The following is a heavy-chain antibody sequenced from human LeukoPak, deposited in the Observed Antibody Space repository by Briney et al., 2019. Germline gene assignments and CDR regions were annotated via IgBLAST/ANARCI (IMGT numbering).Heavy chain of an antibody. CDR2: IREDGSEK. CDR3: ARRRAPVDCSSTSCDD. Sequence: GGSLRLSCAASGFTFSMYWMTWVRQAPGKGLEWVANIREDGSEKYYVDSVKGRFTISRDNAKNSLYLEMNSLRAEDTAVYYCARRRAPVDCSSTSCDDCGQGTLVTVSS. J-gene: IGHJ4*02. D-gene: IGHD2-2*01. V-gene: IGHV3-7*03. CDR1: GFTFSMYW.